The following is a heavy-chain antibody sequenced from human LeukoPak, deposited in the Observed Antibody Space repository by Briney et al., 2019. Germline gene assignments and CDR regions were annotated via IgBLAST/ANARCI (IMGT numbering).Heavy chain of an antibody. D-gene: IGHD6-13*01. Sequence: KPGGSLRLSCSASGFTFSDYYMSSIRQAPGQGLEWVSYISSRASTTYYADSVKGRFTISRDNANNSMYLQMNSLRTEDTAVYYCATGKRQLDYWGQGTLVTVSS. V-gene: IGHV3-11*01. J-gene: IGHJ4*02. CDR2: ISSRASTT. CDR3: ATGKRQLDY. CDR1: GFTFSDYY.